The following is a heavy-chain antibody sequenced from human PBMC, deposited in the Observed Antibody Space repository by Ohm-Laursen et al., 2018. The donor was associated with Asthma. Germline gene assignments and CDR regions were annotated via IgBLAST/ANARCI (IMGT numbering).Heavy chain of an antibody. J-gene: IGHJ5*02. Sequence: SQTLSLTCTVSGGSISSGGYYWSWIRQHPGKGLEWIGYIYYSGSTYYNPSLKSRVTISVDTSKNQFSLKLSSVTAADTAVYYCARVGYDYVWESYRPIWFDPWGQGTLVTVSS. V-gene: IGHV4-31*03. CDR1: GGSISSGGYY. CDR2: IYYSGST. CDR3: ARVGYDYVWESYRPIWFDP. D-gene: IGHD3-16*02.